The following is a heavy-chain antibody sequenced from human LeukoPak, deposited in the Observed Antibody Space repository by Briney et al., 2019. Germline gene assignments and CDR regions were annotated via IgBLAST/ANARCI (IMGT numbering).Heavy chain of an antibody. J-gene: IGHJ5*02. Sequence: SETLSLTCTVSGGSISSSSYYWGWIRQPPGKGLEWIGSIYYSGSTYYNPSLKSRVTISVDTSKNQFSLKLSSVTAADTAVYYCARVITLRSPGSNWFDPWGQGTLVTVSS. D-gene: IGHD1-14*01. CDR3: ARVITLRSPGSNWFDP. CDR2: IYYSGST. V-gene: IGHV4-39*07. CDR1: GGSISSSSYY.